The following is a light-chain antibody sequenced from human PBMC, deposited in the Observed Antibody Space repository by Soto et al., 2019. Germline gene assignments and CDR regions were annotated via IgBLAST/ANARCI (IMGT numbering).Light chain of an antibody. CDR2: KNN. Sequence: QSVLTQPPSASGTPGQRVSISCSGGSSNIGSHNVYWYQQLPGTAPKLLISKNNQRPSGVPDRFSGSKSGTSASLAISGLGSEDEVNYNCEAGDDTLSVRVFGPGTKVPVL. V-gene: IGLV1-47*01. J-gene: IGLJ1*01. CDR3: EAGDDTLSVRV. CDR1: SSNIGSHN.